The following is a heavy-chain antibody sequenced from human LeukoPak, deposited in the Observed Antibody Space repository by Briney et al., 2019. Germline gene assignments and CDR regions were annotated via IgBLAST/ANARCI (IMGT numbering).Heavy chain of an antibody. V-gene: IGHV3-48*03. CDR2: ISSSGSTI. D-gene: IGHD2-15*01. CDR1: GFTFSSYE. CDR3: AKDRRYCSGGSCYFDYFFDY. Sequence: GGSLRLSCAASGFTFSSYEVNWVRLAPGKGLEWDSYISSSGSTIYYADSVKGRFTISRDNSKNTLYLQMNSLKPEDTALYFCAKDRRYCSGGSCYFDYFFDYWGQGTLVTVSS. J-gene: IGHJ4*02.